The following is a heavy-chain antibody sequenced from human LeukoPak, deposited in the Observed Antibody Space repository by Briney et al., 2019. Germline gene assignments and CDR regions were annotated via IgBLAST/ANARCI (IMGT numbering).Heavy chain of an antibody. J-gene: IGHJ4*01. CDR3: ARNYRYFDY. D-gene: IGHD3-9*01. V-gene: IGHV3-23*01. CDR1: GFTFSSHY. CDR2: VSPTGGST. Sequence: WGSLRLSCAASGFTFSSHYMSWVRQAPGKGLEWVSSVSPTGGSTSYADSVKGRFTISRDNSNNTLYVLMSSLTAEDTAVYYCARNYRYFDYWGHGTLVTVSS.